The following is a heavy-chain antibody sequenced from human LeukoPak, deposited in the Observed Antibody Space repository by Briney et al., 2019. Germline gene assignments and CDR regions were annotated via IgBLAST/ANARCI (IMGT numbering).Heavy chain of an antibody. CDR1: GDSVSSNSAA. CDR3: ARDRAAPNTIQRVGVGYFDY. D-gene: IGHD1-26*01. Sequence: SQTLSLTCAISGDSVSSNSAAWNWIRQSPSRGLEWLGRTYYRSKWYNDYAVSVKSRITINPDTSKNQFSLQLNSVTPEDTAVYYCARDRAAPNTIQRVGVGYFDYWGQGTLVTVSS. CDR2: TYYRSKWYN. J-gene: IGHJ4*02. V-gene: IGHV6-1*01.